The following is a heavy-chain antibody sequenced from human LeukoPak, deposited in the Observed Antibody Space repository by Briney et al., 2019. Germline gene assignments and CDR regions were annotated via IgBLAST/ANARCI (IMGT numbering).Heavy chain of an antibody. V-gene: IGHV1-46*01. CDR3: ARAPTRITMVRGVNSEYFQH. CDR1: GYTFTSYY. CDR2: INPSGGST. D-gene: IGHD3-10*01. J-gene: IGHJ1*01. Sequence: ASVKVSCKASGYTFTSYYMHWVRQAPGQRLEWMGIINPSGGSTSYAQKFQGRVTMTRDMSTSTVYMELSSLRSEDTAVYYCARAPTRITMVRGVNSEYFQHWGQGTLVTVSS.